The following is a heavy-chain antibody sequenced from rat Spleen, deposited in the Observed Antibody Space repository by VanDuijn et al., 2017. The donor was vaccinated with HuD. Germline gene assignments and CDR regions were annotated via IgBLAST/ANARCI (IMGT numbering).Heavy chain of an antibody. CDR3: ATHGGLYNWFAY. CDR1: GFTFSNYD. CDR2: ISTSGDNT. Sequence: EVHLVESGGGLVQPGRSLKLSCVVSGFTFSNYDMAWVRQAPTKGLEWVASISTSGDNTYYRDSVKGRFTVSRDDAESTLYLQMDSLRSEDTAAYYCATHGGLYNWFAYWGQGTLVTVSS. V-gene: IGHV5-25*01. J-gene: IGHJ3*01.